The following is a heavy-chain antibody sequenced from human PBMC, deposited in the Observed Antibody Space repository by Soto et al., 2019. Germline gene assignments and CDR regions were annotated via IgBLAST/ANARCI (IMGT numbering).Heavy chain of an antibody. D-gene: IGHD3-22*01. CDR2: ISYDGSNK. CDR1: GFTFSSYG. CDR3: AKDFYYEYYYGMDV. V-gene: IGHV3-30*18. J-gene: IGHJ6*02. Sequence: VGSLRLSCAASGFTFSSYGMHWVRQAPGKGLEWVAVISYDGSNKYYADSVKGRFTISRDNSKNTLYLQMNSLRAEDTAVYYCAKDFYYEYYYGMDVWGQGTTVTVSS.